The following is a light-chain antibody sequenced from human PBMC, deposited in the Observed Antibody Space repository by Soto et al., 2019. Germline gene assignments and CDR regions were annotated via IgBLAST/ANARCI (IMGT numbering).Light chain of an antibody. Sequence: DIVMTRSPDSLGVFLGARATINCKSSRSVLYSSNNKNYLAWYQQKPGQPPKLLIFWASTRDSGVPDRFSGSGSGKDFTLTISSLQAEDVAVYYCQQYYRTPRTFGQGTKVDIK. CDR3: QQYYRTPRT. CDR2: WAS. J-gene: IGKJ1*01. CDR1: RSVLYSSNNKNY. V-gene: IGKV4-1*01.